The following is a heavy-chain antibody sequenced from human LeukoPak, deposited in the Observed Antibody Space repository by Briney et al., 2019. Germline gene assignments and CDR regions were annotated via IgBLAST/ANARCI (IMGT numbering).Heavy chain of an antibody. Sequence: GGSLRLSCTASGFTVSSNYMNWVRQAPGKGLEWVSVIYSGGATYYADSVKGRFTISRDNSKNTVYLQLNSLRAEDTAIYYCARGCGPDYWGQGTLVTVSS. V-gene: IGHV3-53*01. CDR2: IYSGGAT. CDR1: GFTVSSNY. J-gene: IGHJ4*02. CDR3: ARGCGPDY. D-gene: IGHD1-26*01.